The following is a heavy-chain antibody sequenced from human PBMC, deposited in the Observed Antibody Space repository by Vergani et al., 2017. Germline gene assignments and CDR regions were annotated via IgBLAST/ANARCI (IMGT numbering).Heavy chain of an antibody. CDR2: INPSGGST. D-gene: IGHD5-24*01. V-gene: IGHV1-46*01. J-gene: IGHJ5*02. CDR3: ASSRDGYNYWFDP. CDR1: GYTFTSYY. Sequence: QVQLVQSGAEVKKPGASVKVSCKASGYTFTSYYMHWVRQAPGQGLEWMGIINPSGGSTSYAQKFQGRVTITADESTSTAYMELSSLRSEDTAVYYCASSRDGYNYWFDPWGQGTLVTVSS.